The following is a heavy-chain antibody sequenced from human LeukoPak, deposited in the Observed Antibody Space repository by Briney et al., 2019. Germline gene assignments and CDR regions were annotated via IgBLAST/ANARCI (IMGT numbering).Heavy chain of an antibody. CDR2: INAGNGDT. Sequence: ASVKVSCKASGYTFTSYAMHWVRQAPGQRLEWMGWINAGNGDTKFSQRFQGRVTITGDTSASTAYMELSSLRSEDTAVYYCARGGDSSSSAPHWFDPWGQGTLVTVSS. V-gene: IGHV1-3*01. J-gene: IGHJ5*02. CDR1: GYTFTSYA. CDR3: ARGGDSSSSAPHWFDP. D-gene: IGHD6-6*01.